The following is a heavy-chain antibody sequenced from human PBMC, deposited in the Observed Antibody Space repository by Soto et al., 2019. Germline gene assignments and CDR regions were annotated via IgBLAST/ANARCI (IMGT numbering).Heavy chain of an antibody. J-gene: IGHJ4*02. V-gene: IGHV1-69*13. CDR3: ARYRPPVDTAMVFFFDY. CDR1: GGTFSSYA. Sequence: GASVKVSCKASGGTFSSYAISWVRQAPGQGLEWMGGIIPIFGTANYAQKFQGRVTITADESTSTAYMELSSLRSEDTAVYYCARYRPPVDTAMVFFFDYWGQGTLVTVSS. D-gene: IGHD5-18*01. CDR2: IIPIFGTA.